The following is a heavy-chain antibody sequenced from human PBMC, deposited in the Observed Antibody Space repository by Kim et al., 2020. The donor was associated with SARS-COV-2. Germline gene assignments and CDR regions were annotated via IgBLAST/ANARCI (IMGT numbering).Heavy chain of an antibody. D-gene: IGHD6-13*01. CDR3: ARHVSSSWLFDY. Sequence: TPPPKRQVTISVDTSKTQFSLRLRSVTAADTAVYYCARHVSSSWLFDYWGQGILVTVSS. J-gene: IGHJ4*02. V-gene: IGHV4-59*08.